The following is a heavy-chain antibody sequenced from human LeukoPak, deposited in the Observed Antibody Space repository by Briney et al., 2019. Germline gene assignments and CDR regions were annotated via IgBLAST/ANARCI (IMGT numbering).Heavy chain of an antibody. V-gene: IGHV3-23*01. CDR3: AKDRVAGWLQLGGFDY. CDR2: ISGSGGST. Sequence: GGSLRLSCAASGFTFSSYAMSWVRQAPGKGLEWVSAISGSGGSTYYADSVKGRFTISRDNSKNTLYLQMNSLRAEDTAVYYCAKDRVAGWLQLGGFDYWGQGTLVTVSS. D-gene: IGHD5-24*01. CDR1: GFTFSSYA. J-gene: IGHJ4*02.